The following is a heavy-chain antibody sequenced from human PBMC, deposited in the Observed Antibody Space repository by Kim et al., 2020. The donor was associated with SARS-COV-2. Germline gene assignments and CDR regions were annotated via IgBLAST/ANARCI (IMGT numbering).Heavy chain of an antibody. CDR3: ARQAYFSSRSGALCWYFDV. V-gene: IGHV5-51*01. J-gene: IGHJ2*01. CDR1: GYSLTSDW. Sequence: GESLKISCKASGYSLTSDWIGWVRQKPGKGLEWLGIINPRDSDTRYSPSFQGQVTISVAKSLSVAFLQWSSLKASDTAVYYCARQAYFSSRSGALCWYFDVWGRGTLVTVSS. D-gene: IGHD2-2*01. CDR2: INPRDSDT.